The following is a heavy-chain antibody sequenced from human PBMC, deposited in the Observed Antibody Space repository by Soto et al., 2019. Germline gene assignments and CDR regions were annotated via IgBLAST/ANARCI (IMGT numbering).Heavy chain of an antibody. V-gene: IGHV4-34*01. CDR1: GGSFSGYY. CDR2: INHSGST. J-gene: IGHJ4*02. D-gene: IGHD6-13*01. CDR3: ARGSGTGIAAAGPRDY. Sequence: SETLSLTCAVYGGSFSGYYWSWIRQPPGKGLEWIGKINHSGSTNYNPSLKSRVTISVDTSKNQSPLKLSSVPAADTAVFYCARGSGTGIAAAGPRDYWGQGTLVTVSS.